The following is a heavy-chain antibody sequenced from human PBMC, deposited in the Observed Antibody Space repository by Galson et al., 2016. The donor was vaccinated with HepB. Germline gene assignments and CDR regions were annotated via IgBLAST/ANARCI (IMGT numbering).Heavy chain of an antibody. Sequence: SLRLSCAASGFSFSDYGIHWVRQAPGKGLEWLSLISYDGRDKYYADSVKGRFTVSRDNSKNTLYLQINSLRAEDTAVYYCAKITGGYTLVTQKGVFDNWGQGTTVTVSS. CDR2: ISYDGRDK. D-gene: IGHD1-14*01. CDR1: GFSFSDYG. J-gene: IGHJ4*02. CDR3: AKITGGYTLVTQKGVFDN. V-gene: IGHV3-30*18.